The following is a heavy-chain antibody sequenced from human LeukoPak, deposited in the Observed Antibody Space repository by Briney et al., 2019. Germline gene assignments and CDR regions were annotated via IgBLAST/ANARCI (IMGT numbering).Heavy chain of an antibody. D-gene: IGHD1-26*01. CDR3: ARGDGGSYQGRFDY. CDR2: IKSDDSST. Sequence: PGGSLRLSCAASGFTFSSYWMHWVRQAPGKGLVWVSRIKSDDSSTSYADSVKGRFTISRDNAKNTLYLQMNSLRAEDTAVYYCARGDGGSYQGRFDYWRQGTLVTVSS. J-gene: IGHJ4*02. V-gene: IGHV3-74*01. CDR1: GFTFSSYW.